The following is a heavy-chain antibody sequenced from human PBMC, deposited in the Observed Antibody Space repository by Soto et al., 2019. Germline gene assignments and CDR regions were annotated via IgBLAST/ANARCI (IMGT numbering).Heavy chain of an antibody. CDR1: GFTFSSYG. CDR3: ARESVAATSLDWFDP. V-gene: IGHV3-33*01. CDR2: IWYDGSNK. D-gene: IGHD2-15*01. Sequence: GGSLRLSCAASGFTFSSYGMHWVRQAPGKGLEWVAVIWYDGSNKYYADSVKGRFTISRDNSKNTLYLQMNSLRAEDTAVYYCARESVAATSLDWFDPWGQGTLVTVSS. J-gene: IGHJ5*02.